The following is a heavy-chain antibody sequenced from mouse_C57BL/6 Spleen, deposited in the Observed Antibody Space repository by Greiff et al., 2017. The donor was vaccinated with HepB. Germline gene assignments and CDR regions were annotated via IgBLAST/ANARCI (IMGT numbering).Heavy chain of an antibody. CDR3: TKGELPFDY. Sequence: VQLKESGAELVRPGASVTLSCKASGYTFTDYEMHWVKQTPVHGLEWIGAIDPETGGTAYNQKFKGKAILTADKSSSTAYMELRSLTSEDSAVYYCTKGELPFDYWGQGTTLTVSS. CDR2: IDPETGGT. D-gene: IGHD1-3*01. V-gene: IGHV1-15*01. CDR1: GYTFTDYE. J-gene: IGHJ2*01.